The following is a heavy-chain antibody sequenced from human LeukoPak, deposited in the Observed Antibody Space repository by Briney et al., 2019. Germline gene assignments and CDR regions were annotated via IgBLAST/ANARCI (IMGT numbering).Heavy chain of an antibody. D-gene: IGHD3-10*01. J-gene: IGHJ5*02. CDR3: ARAADYYGSGRNNWFDP. CDR1: GFTFDDYA. Sequence: GGSLRLSCAASGFTFDDYAMHWVRHAPGKGLEWVSGISWSSGSKGYADSVKGRFIISRDNAKNSLYLQMNSLRAEDTAVYYCARAADYYGSGRNNWFDPWGQGTLVTVSS. CDR2: ISWSSGSK. V-gene: IGHV3-9*01.